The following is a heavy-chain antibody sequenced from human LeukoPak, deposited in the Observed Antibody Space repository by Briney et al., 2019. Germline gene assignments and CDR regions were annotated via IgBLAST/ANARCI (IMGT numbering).Heavy chain of an antibody. J-gene: IGHJ3*02. CDR3: AGGPYSYDSSGAFDI. CDR2: INHSGST. V-gene: IGHV4-34*01. Sequence: SETLSLTCAVYGGSFSGYYWSWIRQPPGKGLEWIGEINHSGSTNYNPSLKSRVTISADTSKNQFSLKLSSVTAADTAVYFCAGGPYSYDSSGAFDIWGQGTMVTVSS. CDR1: GGSFSGYY. D-gene: IGHD3-22*01.